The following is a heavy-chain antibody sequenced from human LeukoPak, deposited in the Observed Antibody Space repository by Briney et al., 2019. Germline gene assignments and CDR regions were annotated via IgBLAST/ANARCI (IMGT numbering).Heavy chain of an antibody. Sequence: GGSLRLSCAASGFTFSGSAMHWVRQASGKGLEWVGRIRSKANSYATAYAASVKGRFTISRDDSKNTAYLQMNSLKTEDTAVYYCAKDWYSSSYNFDYWGQGTLVTVSS. CDR1: GFTFSGSA. D-gene: IGHD6-6*01. CDR3: AKDWYSSSYNFDY. J-gene: IGHJ4*02. V-gene: IGHV3-73*01. CDR2: IRSKANSYAT.